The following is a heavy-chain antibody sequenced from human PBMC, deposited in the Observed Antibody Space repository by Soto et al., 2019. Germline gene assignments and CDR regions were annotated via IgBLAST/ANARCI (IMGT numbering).Heavy chain of an antibody. D-gene: IGHD4-17*01. CDR2: IDPSGDIT. CDR3: AARHDYPFVFAF. CDR1: GHTFTTFY. J-gene: IGHJ4*02. V-gene: IGHV1-46*01. Sequence: ASVKVSCKASGHTFTTFYLHWVRQAPGQGLEWMGMIDPSGDITSYAHKFQGRVTMTRDTSTSIVYMELSSLGSEDTAVYYCAARHDYPFVFAFWGQGTPVTVSS.